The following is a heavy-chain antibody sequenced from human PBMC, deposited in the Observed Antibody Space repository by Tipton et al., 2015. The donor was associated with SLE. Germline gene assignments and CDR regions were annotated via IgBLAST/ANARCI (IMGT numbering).Heavy chain of an antibody. CDR1: GSSISSSNW. V-gene: IGHV4-28*06. J-gene: IGHJ6*02. CDR3: ADGDRDDYYGMDV. Sequence: TLSLTCAVSGSSISSSNWWGWIRQPPGKGLEWIGYIYYSGSTNYNPSLQSRVTMSVDTSKNQFSLKLSSVTALDTAVYFCADGDRDDYYGMDVWGQGTTVTVSS. D-gene: IGHD4-17*01. CDR2: IYYSGST.